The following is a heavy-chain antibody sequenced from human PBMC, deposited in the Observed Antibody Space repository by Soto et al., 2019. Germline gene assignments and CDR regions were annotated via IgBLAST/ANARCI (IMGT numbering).Heavy chain of an antibody. V-gene: IGHV3-23*01. D-gene: IGHD3-9*01. J-gene: IGHJ4*02. CDR3: AKGRRDDTLTGFYLTYFDY. CDR2: ISGSGGST. Sequence: EVQLLESGGGLVQPGSSLRLSCAASGFTFSNYAMSWVRQTPGGGLEWVSSISGSGGSTFYADSVKGRFTICRDNPNNTLYLQMNSLRADDTAVYYCAKGRRDDTLTGFYLTYFDYWGRGALVTVPS. CDR1: GFTFSNYA.